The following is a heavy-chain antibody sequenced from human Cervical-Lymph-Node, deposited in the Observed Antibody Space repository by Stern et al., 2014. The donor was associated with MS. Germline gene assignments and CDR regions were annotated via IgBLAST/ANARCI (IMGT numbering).Heavy chain of an antibody. CDR3: ATPAAVTVGCMDV. D-gene: IGHD2-21*02. Sequence: QLVQSGAEVMKPGSSVKVSCKASGGTFSSLAINWVRQAPGQGLEWVGGIIPIFDTPNYARQFKGRVTITPDESTKTAHLELSSLRSDDTAVYYCATPAAVTVGCMDVWGQGTTVIVSS. CDR2: IIPIFDTP. J-gene: IGHJ6*02. CDR1: GGTFSSLA. V-gene: IGHV1-69*01.